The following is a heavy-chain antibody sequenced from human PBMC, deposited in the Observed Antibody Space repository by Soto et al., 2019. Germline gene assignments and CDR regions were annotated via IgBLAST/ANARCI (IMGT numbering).Heavy chain of an antibody. J-gene: IGHJ3*01. CDR1: GDSISSSHW. D-gene: IGHD1-20*01. Sequence: QVHLQESGPGLVKPSGTLSLTCAVSGDSISSSHWWTWVRQSPGKGLEYIGEISHSGTAHSNPSLERRVTLSSDKSKNRFSLTLTSVTAADTAVYYCARVVLSITRGAFDAWGQGTPVTVSP. V-gene: IGHV4-4*02. CDR3: ARVVLSITRGAFDA. CDR2: ISHSGTA.